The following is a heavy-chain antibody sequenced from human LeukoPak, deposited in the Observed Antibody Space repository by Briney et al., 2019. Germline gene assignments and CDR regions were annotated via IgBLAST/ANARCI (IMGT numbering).Heavy chain of an antibody. CDR2: ISGSGGST. Sequence: GGSLRLSCAASGFTFSSYAMSWVRQAPGKGLEWVSAISGSGGSTYYADSVKGRFTISRDNSKNTLYLQMNSLRAEDTAVYYCAKDRGLGYCSGGSCYPDVYWGQGTLVTVSS. CDR1: GFTFSSYA. V-gene: IGHV3-23*01. D-gene: IGHD2-15*01. J-gene: IGHJ4*02. CDR3: AKDRGLGYCSGGSCYPDVY.